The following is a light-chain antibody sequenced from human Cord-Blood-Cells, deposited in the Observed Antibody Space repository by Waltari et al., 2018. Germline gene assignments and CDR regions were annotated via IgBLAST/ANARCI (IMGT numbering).Light chain of an antibody. CDR1: QSISSY. J-gene: IGKJ2*01. Sequence: DIQMTQSPSSLSASVGERVTITCRASQSISSYLNWYHQKPGKAHKLLIYAASSLQSGVPSRFRGSGSGTYFTLTISSLQPEDFATYYCQQSYSTPYTFGQGTKLEIK. V-gene: IGKV1-39*01. CDR2: AAS. CDR3: QQSYSTPYT.